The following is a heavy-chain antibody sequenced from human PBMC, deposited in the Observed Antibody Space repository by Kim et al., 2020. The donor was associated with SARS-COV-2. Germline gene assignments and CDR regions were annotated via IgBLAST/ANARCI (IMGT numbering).Heavy chain of an antibody. V-gene: IGHV1-24*01. Sequence: IYAQKFQGRVTMTEDTSTDTAYMELSSLRSEDTAVYYCATRLRYSYGPDYWGQGTLVTVSS. D-gene: IGHD5-18*01. CDR3: ATRLRYSYGPDY. J-gene: IGHJ4*02.